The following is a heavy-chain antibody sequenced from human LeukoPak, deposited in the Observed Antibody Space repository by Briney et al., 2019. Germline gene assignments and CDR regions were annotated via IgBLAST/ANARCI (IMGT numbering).Heavy chain of an antibody. V-gene: IGHV4-34*01. CDR2: INHSGST. J-gene: IGHJ4*02. CDR1: GGSYSGYY. D-gene: IGHD3-10*01. CDR3: VYYYGSGSVEY. Sequence: SETLSLXCAVYGGSYSGYYWSWIRLPPGKGLESIGEINHSGSTNYNPSLKSRVTISVDTSKNQFSLKLSSVTAADTAVYYCVYYYGSGSVEYWGQGTLVTVSS.